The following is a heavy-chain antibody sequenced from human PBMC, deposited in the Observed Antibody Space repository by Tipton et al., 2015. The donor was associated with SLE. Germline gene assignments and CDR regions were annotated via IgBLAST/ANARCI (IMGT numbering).Heavy chain of an antibody. Sequence: TLSLTCAVYGGSFSAYYWSWIRQSPGKGLEWIGEITHSGSAKYNPSLKSRVTISVDTSKNQFSLKLSSVTAADTAVYYCARSSGYSSSWYKAFDIWGQGTMVTVSS. D-gene: IGHD6-13*01. CDR1: GGSFSAYY. V-gene: IGHV4-34*01. J-gene: IGHJ3*02. CDR2: ITHSGSA. CDR3: ARSSGYSSSWYKAFDI.